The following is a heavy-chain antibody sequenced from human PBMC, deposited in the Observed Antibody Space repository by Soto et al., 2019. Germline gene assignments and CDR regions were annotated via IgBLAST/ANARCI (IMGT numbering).Heavy chain of an antibody. Sequence: QVQLVQSGAEVKKPGASVKVSCKTSGYTLSGYGISWVRQAPGQGLEWMGWITAYNGITDYAQKFQGRVTMTTDTSTSTAYMELRSLRSDDTAVYYCARGLAATDEWGQGTLVTVSS. CDR1: GYTLSGYG. CDR3: ARGLAATDE. V-gene: IGHV1-18*04. D-gene: IGHD2-15*01. J-gene: IGHJ4*02. CDR2: ITAYNGIT.